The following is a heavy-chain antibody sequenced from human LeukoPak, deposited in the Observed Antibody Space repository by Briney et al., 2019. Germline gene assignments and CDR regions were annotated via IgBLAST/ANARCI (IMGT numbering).Heavy chain of an antibody. CDR3: ARVRYCSGDSCRELFDY. CDR1: GYSLSSGYY. CDR2: IYHSRSN. J-gene: IGHJ4*02. D-gene: IGHD2-15*01. V-gene: IGHV4-38-2*01. Sequence: SGTLCLTCAVSGYSLSSGYYWGWIRSPPGKGLEWIGSIYHSRSNYYNPSLKSRVTISVDTSKNQSSQKLSSVTPTDTAVYYCARVRYCSGDSCRELFDYWGQGTLVTVSS.